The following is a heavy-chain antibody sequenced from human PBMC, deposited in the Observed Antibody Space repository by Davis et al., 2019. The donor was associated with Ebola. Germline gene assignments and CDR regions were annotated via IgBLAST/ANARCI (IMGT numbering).Heavy chain of an antibody. CDR1: GGSFSGYY. CDR3: ARERRRVSYGSGSYPHTHYYYYYMDV. J-gene: IGHJ6*03. D-gene: IGHD3-10*01. V-gene: IGHV4-34*01. Sequence: PSETLSLTCAVYGGSFSGYYWSWIRQPPGKGLEWIGEINHSGSTNYNPSLKSRVTISVDTSKNQFSLKLSSVTAADTAVYYCARERRRVSYGSGSYPHTHYYYYYMDVWGKGTTVTVSS. CDR2: INHSGST.